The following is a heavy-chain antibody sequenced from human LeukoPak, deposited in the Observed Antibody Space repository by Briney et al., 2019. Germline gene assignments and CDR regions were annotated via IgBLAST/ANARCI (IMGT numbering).Heavy chain of an antibody. Sequence: GGSLRLSCAASGFTVSSNYMHWVRQAPGKGLEGVSVIYITGSTFYADSVKGRFTISRDNTKNTLYLPMQSLRAEDTAVYYCATDGASCGGDCYSDYWGQGTLVTVSS. D-gene: IGHD2-21*02. CDR1: GFTVSSNY. V-gene: IGHV3-53*01. J-gene: IGHJ4*02. CDR2: IYITGST. CDR3: ATDGASCGGDCYSDY.